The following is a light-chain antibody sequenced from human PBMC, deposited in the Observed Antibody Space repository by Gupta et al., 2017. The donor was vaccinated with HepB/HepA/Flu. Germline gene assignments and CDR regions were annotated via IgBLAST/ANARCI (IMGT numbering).Light chain of an antibody. Sequence: DIQLTQSPSFLSASVGDRVTITCRASQDISSSLAWYQQKPGKAPKLLINAASSLQSGVPSRFSGSGSGTEFTLTISSLQPEDFITYYCQQLNSYPLTFGGGTKVEIK. CDR2: AAS. J-gene: IGKJ4*01. CDR1: QDISSS. V-gene: IGKV1-9*01. CDR3: QQLNSYPLT.